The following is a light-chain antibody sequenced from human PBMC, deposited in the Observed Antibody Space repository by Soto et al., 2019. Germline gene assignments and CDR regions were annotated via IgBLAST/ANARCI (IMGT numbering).Light chain of an antibody. Sequence: QSALTQPRSVSGSPGQSVTISCTRTSSYIGPYDHVAWYQQHPGKAPKLIIFAVSNRPSGVPDRFSGSKSGNTASLTISGLQAEDEADYYCSSYAGNYIYVFATGTKLTVL. CDR2: AVS. CDR1: SSYIGPYDH. J-gene: IGLJ1*01. CDR3: SSYAGNYIYV. V-gene: IGLV2-11*01.